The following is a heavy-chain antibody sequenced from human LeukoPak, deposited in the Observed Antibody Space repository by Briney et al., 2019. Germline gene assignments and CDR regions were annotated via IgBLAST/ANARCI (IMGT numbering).Heavy chain of an antibody. Sequence: GGSLRLSCAASGFTFSSYSMTWVRQAPGKGLEWVSYISSSSSTIYYADSVKGRFTISRDNAKNSLYLQMNSLRAEDTAVYYCARDPLDMIVVATNDYWGQGTLVTVSS. CDR3: ARDPLDMIVVATNDY. CDR1: GFTFSSYS. V-gene: IGHV3-48*01. D-gene: IGHD3-22*01. CDR2: ISSSSSTI. J-gene: IGHJ4*02.